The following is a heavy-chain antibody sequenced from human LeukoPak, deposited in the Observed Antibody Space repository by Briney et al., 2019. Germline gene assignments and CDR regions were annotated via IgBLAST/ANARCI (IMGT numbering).Heavy chain of an antibody. CDR1: GGSISSYY. V-gene: IGHV4-59*01. Sequence: KPSETLSLTCTVSGGSISSYYWSWIRQPPGKGLEWLGYIYYSGSTNYNPSLKSRVTISVDTSKNQFSLKLSSVTAADTAVYYCARRGGDDVDTDYYFDYWGQGTLVTVSS. CDR2: IYYSGST. J-gene: IGHJ4*02. CDR3: ARRGGDDVDTDYYFDY. D-gene: IGHD5-18*01.